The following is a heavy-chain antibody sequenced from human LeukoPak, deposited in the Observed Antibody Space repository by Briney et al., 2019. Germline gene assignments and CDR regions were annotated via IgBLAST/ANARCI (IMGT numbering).Heavy chain of an antibody. J-gene: IGHJ4*02. CDR1: GFTFSSYW. Sequence: GGSLRLSCAASGFTFSSYWMHWVRQAPGKGLVWVSRINNEGSDTIYADSVKGRLTISRDNAKNTLYLQINSLRAEDTAVYYCARGGGGNFDYWGQGTLVTVSS. CDR3: ARGGGGNFDY. CDR2: INNEGSDT. V-gene: IGHV3-74*01. D-gene: IGHD1-1*01.